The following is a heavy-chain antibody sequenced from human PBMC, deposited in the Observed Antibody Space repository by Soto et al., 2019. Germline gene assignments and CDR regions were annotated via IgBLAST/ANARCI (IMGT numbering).Heavy chain of an antibody. CDR2: MSPSGAGK. Sequence: QVQLVESGGDVVQPGTSLRLSCAASGFSFSTNVLHWVRQAPGKGLEWVAVMSPSGAGKYYTDSVKGRFTISRDNSKNPLYLQMNSLTTDDTAVYYCALDNIPGAPDYFDYWGQGTLVTVSS. CDR1: GFSFSTNV. D-gene: IGHD1-20*01. V-gene: IGHV3-30-3*01. J-gene: IGHJ4*02. CDR3: ALDNIPGAPDYFDY.